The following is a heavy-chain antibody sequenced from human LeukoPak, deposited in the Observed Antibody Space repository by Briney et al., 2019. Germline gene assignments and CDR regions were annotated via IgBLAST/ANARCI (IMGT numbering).Heavy chain of an antibody. J-gene: IGHJ5*02. V-gene: IGHV1-2*02. CDR1: GYTFTGYY. CDR3: ARTRPGSSGGKVLGHWFDP. Sequence: ASVKVSCKAFGYTFTGYYMHWVRLAPGQGLKWMGWINPNSGGTNCAQKFQGRVTMTRDTSISTAYMELSRLRSDDTAVYYCARTRPGSSGGKVLGHWFDPWGQGTLVTVSS. D-gene: IGHD2-15*01. CDR2: INPNSGGT.